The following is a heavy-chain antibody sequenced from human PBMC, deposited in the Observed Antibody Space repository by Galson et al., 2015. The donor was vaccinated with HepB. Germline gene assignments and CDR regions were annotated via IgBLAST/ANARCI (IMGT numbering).Heavy chain of an antibody. J-gene: IGHJ5*02. V-gene: IGHV1-24*01. D-gene: IGHD1-26*01. Sequence: SVKVSCKVSGYTLTELSMHWVRQAPGKGLEWMGGFDPEDGETIYAQKFQGRVTMTEDTSTDTAYMELSSLRSEDTAVYYCATVPAVGATIFAYHWGQGTLVTVSS. CDR1: GYTLTELS. CDR2: FDPEDGET. CDR3: ATVPAVGATIFAYH.